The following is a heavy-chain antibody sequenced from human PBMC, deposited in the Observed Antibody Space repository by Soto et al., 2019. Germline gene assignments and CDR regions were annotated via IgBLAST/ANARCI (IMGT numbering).Heavy chain of an antibody. V-gene: IGHV3-33*01. CDR3: GRVGYDSSGYPVDY. Sequence: GGSLRLSCAASGFSFSSFGMHWVRQAPGKGLEWVAHIWYDGSNTYYADSVKGRFTISRDNSRNTVYLQMNSLRAEDTAVYHCGRVGYDSSGYPVDYWGQGTLVTVSS. CDR2: IWYDGSNT. J-gene: IGHJ4*02. CDR1: GFSFSSFG. D-gene: IGHD3-22*01.